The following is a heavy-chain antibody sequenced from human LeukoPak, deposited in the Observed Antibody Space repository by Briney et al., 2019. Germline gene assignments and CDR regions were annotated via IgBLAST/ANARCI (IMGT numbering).Heavy chain of an antibody. D-gene: IGHD2-2*01. V-gene: IGHV4-39*01. J-gene: IGHJ3*02. CDR1: GGSISSSSYY. Sequence: PSETLSLTCTFSGGSISSSSYYSGWIRQPPGKGLEWIGSIYYSGSTYYNPSLKSRVTISVDTSKNQFSLKLSSVTAADTAVYYCARRPDSYCSSTSCPFDIWGQGTMVTVSS. CDR3: ARRPDSYCSSTSCPFDI. CDR2: IYYSGST.